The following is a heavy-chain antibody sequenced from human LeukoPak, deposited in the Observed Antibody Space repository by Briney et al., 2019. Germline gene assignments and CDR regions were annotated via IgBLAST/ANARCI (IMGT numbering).Heavy chain of an antibody. CDR2: IYYSGST. Sequence: SETLSLTCTVSGGSISSYYWTWIRQPPGKGLEWIGYIYYSGSTNYNPSLESRVTISVDASKKQFSLRLTSVTAADTAVYYCARQTGSGLFILPGGQGTLVTVSS. J-gene: IGHJ4*02. V-gene: IGHV4-59*08. CDR1: GGSISSYY. D-gene: IGHD3/OR15-3a*01. CDR3: ARQTGSGLFILP.